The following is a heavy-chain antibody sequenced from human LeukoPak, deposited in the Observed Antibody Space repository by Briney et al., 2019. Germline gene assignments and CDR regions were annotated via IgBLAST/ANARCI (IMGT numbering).Heavy chain of an antibody. Sequence: GASVKVSCKTSGYTFTDYYIHWVRQAPGQGLEWMGWINPDSGYTNYAQKLQGRVTMTTDTSTSTAYMELRSLRSDDTAVYYCARDSLDVDIVAMVFDYWGQGTLVTVSS. V-gene: IGHV1-18*04. J-gene: IGHJ4*02. CDR1: GYTFTDYY. CDR3: ARDSLDVDIVAMVFDY. CDR2: INPDSGYT. D-gene: IGHD5-12*01.